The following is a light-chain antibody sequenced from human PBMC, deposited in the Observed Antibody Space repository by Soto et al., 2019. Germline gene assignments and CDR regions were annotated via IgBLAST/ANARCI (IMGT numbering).Light chain of an antibody. CDR1: QSVSNY. V-gene: IGKV3-11*01. Sequence: EIVLTQSPATLSLSPGERATLSCRASQSVSNYLAWYQQKPGQAPRLLIYDASNRATGIPARFSGSGSGTDFTLTISSLEPEDFSVYFCHLLRTFDQGTKVEIK. J-gene: IGKJ1*01. CDR2: DAS. CDR3: HLLRT.